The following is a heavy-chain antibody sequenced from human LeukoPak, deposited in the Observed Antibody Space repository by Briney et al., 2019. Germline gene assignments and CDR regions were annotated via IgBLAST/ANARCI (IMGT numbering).Heavy chain of an antibody. V-gene: IGHV1-18*01. D-gene: IGHD1-26*01. CDR2: ISAYNGNT. Sequence: ASVKVSCKASGYTFTSYGISWVRQAPGQGLEWMGWISAYNGNTNYAQKLQGRVTMTTDTPTSTAYMELRSLRSDDTAVYYCARDPPVLYSGSHNLDYWGQGTLVTVSS. CDR1: GYTFTSYG. J-gene: IGHJ4*02. CDR3: ARDPPVLYSGSHNLDY.